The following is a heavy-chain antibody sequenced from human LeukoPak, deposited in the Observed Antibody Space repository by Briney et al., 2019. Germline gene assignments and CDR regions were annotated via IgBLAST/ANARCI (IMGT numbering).Heavy chain of an antibody. CDR1: GGSISSYY. J-gene: IGHJ2*01. CDR3: ARAERELLRDWYFDL. D-gene: IGHD1-26*01. V-gene: IGHV4-4*07. Sequence: PSETLPLTCTVSGGSISSYYWSWIRQPAGKGLEWIGRIYTSGSTNYNPSLKSRVTMSVDTSKNQFSLKLSSVTAADTAVYYCARAERELLRDWYFDLWGRGTLVTVSS. CDR2: IYTSGST.